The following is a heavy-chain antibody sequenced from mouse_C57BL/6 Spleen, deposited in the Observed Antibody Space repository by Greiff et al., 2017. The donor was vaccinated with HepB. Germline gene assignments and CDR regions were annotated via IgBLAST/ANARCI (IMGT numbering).Heavy chain of an antibody. CDR1: GFNIKDDY. J-gene: IGHJ4*01. D-gene: IGHD2-4*01. Sequence: EVQLQQSGAELVRPGASVKLSCTASGFNIKDDYMHWVKQRPEQGLEWIGWIDPENGDTEYASKFQGKATITADTSSNTAYLQLSSLTSEDTAVYYCTKSIYYDYDGMSRYWGQGTSVTVSS. CDR2: IDPENGDT. V-gene: IGHV14-4*01. CDR3: TKSIYYDYDGMSRY.